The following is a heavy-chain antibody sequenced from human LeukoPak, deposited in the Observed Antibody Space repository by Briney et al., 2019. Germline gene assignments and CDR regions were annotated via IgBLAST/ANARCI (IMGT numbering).Heavy chain of an antibody. J-gene: IGHJ5*02. D-gene: IGHD6-13*01. CDR2: INPNSGGT. Sequence: ASVKVSCKASGYTFTGYYIHWVRQAPGQGLERMGWINPNSGGTNYAQKFQGRVTMTRDTSISTAYMDLSRLRSDDTAVYYCAISGIAAAGTWGQGTLVTVSS. CDR1: GYTFTGYY. V-gene: IGHV1-2*02. CDR3: AISGIAAAGT.